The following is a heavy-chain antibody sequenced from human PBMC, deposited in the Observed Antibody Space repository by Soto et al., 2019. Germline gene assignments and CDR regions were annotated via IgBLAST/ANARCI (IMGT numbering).Heavy chain of an antibody. V-gene: IGHV1-18*01. Sequence: QVHLVQSGAEVKKPGASVKFSCKTSGYDFINHAISWLRQAPGQGPEWMGGIRGYDGKTNYAQRLQGRVTMTRDTSTTTAYMELRSLRSDDTAIYYCARDLGGGSASLFDYWGQGTLVTVSS. CDR2: IRGYDGKT. CDR1: GYDFINHA. D-gene: IGHD3-16*01. CDR3: ARDLGGGSASLFDY. J-gene: IGHJ4*02.